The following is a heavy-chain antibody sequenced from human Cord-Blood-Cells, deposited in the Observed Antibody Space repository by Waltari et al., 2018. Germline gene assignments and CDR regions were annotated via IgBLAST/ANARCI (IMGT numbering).Heavy chain of an antibody. CDR1: GFTFSSYA. CDR2: ISGSGGST. CDR3: AKDRTDSSGYYYAFDI. J-gene: IGHJ3*02. V-gene: IGHV3-23*01. Sequence: EVQLLESGGGLVQPGGSLRLSCAASGFTFSSYAMSWVRQAPGKGLEWVSAISGSGGSTYYADSVKGRFTISRDNSKNTLYRQMNSLRAEDTAVYYCAKDRTDSSGYYYAFDIWGQWTMVTVSS. D-gene: IGHD3-22*01.